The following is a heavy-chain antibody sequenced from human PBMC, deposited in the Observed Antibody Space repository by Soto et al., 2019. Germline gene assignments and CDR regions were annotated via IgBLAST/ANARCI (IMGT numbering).Heavy chain of an antibody. J-gene: IGHJ6*02. CDR1: GFTVSSNY. Sequence: GGSLRLSCAASGFTVSSNYRSWVRQAPGKGLEWVSVIYSSGSTYYEDSVKGRFTISIDNSKNTLYLKMNSLRAEDTAVYYCARGLWFGERDGLDVWGQGTTVTVSS. CDR3: ARGLWFGERDGLDV. V-gene: IGHV3-53*01. D-gene: IGHD3-10*01. CDR2: IYSSGST.